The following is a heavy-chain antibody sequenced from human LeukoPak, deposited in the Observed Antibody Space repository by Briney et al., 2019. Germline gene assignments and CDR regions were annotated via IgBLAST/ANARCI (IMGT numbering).Heavy chain of an antibody. CDR1: GYTFTSYG. CDR3: ARVISSGYCSSTSCPSDAFDI. Sequence: ASVKVSCKASGYTFTSYGISWVRQAPGQGLEWMGWISAYNGNTNYAQKLQGRVTITTDTSTSTAYMELRSLRSDDTAVYYCARVISSGYCSSTSCPSDAFDIWGQGTMVTVSS. J-gene: IGHJ3*02. V-gene: IGHV1-18*01. CDR2: ISAYNGNT. D-gene: IGHD2-2*01.